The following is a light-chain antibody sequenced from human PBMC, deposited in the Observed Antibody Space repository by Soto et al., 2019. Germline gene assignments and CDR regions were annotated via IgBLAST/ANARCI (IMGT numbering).Light chain of an antibody. CDR2: NVS. Sequence: QSVLTQPASVSGSPGQSITISCTGTSSDVGGYNYVSWYQQHPGKAPKLMIHNVSNRPSGVSNRFSGSKSGNTASLTISGLQAEDEADYYCSSYIGSGTFVVFGGGTKLTVL. CDR3: SSYIGSGTFVV. J-gene: IGLJ2*01. V-gene: IGLV2-14*01. CDR1: SSDVGGYNY.